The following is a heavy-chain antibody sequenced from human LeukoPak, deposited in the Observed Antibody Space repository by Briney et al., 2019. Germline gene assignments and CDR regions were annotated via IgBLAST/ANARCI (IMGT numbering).Heavy chain of an antibody. V-gene: IGHV1-2*02. CDR3: ARGNFYDNKGYSPELRY. CDR2: INPNSGGT. D-gene: IGHD3-10*01. Sequence: EASVKVSCKASGHTFTGYYMHWVRQAPGQGLEWMGWINPNSGGTNYAQKFQGRVTMTRDTSISTAYMELSRLTSDDTAVYYCARGNFYDNKGYSPELRYWGQGTLVTVSS. CDR1: GHTFTGYY. J-gene: IGHJ4*02.